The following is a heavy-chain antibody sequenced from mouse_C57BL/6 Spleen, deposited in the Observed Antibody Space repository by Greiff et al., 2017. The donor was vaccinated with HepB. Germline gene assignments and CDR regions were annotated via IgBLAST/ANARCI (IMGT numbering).Heavy chain of an antibody. CDR3: ARREYGNYVLPYFDY. J-gene: IGHJ2*01. CDR2: IYPRDGST. Sequence: QVQLQQSGPELVKPGASVKLSCKASGYTFTSYDINWVKQRPGQGLEWIGWIYPRDGSTKYNEKFKGKATLTVDTSSSTAYMELHSLTSEDSAVYFCARREYGNYVLPYFDYWGQGTTLTVSS. CDR1: GYTFTSYD. D-gene: IGHD2-10*02. V-gene: IGHV1-85*01.